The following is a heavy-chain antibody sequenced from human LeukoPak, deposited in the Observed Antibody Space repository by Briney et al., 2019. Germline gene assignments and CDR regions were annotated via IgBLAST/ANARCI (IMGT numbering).Heavy chain of an antibody. CDR3: AREFSWSGRDI. V-gene: IGHV3-11*05. CDR1: GFTFSDYY. J-gene: IGHJ1*01. D-gene: IGHD1-14*01. CDR2: ISSSSSYT. Sequence: GGPLTLFCAASGFTFSDYYMIWIPEAPGKAREGGSYISSSSSYTNNADSVKGRFTISRDNAKNSLYLQMNSLRAEDTAVYYCAREFSWSGRDIWGQGTLVTVSS.